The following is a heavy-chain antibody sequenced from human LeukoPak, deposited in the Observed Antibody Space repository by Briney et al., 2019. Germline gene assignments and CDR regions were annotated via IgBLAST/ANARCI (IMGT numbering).Heavy chain of an antibody. Sequence: QPGGSLRLSCAASGFTVSSNYMSWVRQAPGKGLEWVSVIYSGGSTYYADSVKGRFTISRDNSKNTLYLQMNSLRAEDTAVYYCARAVRSGYSYGYFDYWGQGTLVTVSS. J-gene: IGHJ4*02. CDR3: ARAVRSGYSYGYFDY. CDR2: IYSGGST. CDR1: GFTVSSNY. D-gene: IGHD5-18*01. V-gene: IGHV3-53*01.